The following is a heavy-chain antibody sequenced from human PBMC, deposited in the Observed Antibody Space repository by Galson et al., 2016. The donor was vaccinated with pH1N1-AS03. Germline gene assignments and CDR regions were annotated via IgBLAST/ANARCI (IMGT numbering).Heavy chain of an antibody. CDR3: ASAENGRDGYHDN. CDR2: IYPSGST. V-gene: IGHV4-61*02. Sequence: WSWIRQPAGKGLEWIGRIYPSGSTTYHPSLKSRVTISVDTSKNQFSLKLSSLTAADTAVYYCASAENGRDGYHDNWGQGILVTVSS. J-gene: IGHJ4*02. D-gene: IGHD5-24*01.